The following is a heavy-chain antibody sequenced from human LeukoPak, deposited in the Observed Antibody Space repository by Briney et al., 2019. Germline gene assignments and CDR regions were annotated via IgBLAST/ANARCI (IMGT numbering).Heavy chain of an antibody. V-gene: IGHV3-15*07. D-gene: IGHD2-21*01. CDR1: GVTFDDYA. CDR2: IKPKTDGETT. Sequence: PGRSLRLSCVASGVTFDDYAMHWVRQAPGKGLEWVGRIKPKTDGETTEYAAPVKDRFSISRDDSKSMMYLQMNSLKTEDTAVYYCITPLPYSAQGGQGTLVTVSS. CDR3: ITPLPYSAQ. J-gene: IGHJ4*02.